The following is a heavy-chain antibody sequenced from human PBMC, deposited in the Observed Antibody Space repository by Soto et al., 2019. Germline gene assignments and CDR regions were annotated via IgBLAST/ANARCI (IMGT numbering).Heavy chain of an antibody. V-gene: IGHV4-31*03. CDR3: ARGPSGYSSIF. J-gene: IGHJ4*02. CDR1: GGSISSGAYY. D-gene: IGHD6-13*01. Sequence: SEILSLTCTVSGGSISSGAYYWSWIRQHPGKGLEYIGYIYYNGSTYYNPSLKSRVTMSVDTSKNQFSLKLSSVTAADTAVYYCARGPSGYSSIFWGQGTLVTVSS. CDR2: IYYNGST.